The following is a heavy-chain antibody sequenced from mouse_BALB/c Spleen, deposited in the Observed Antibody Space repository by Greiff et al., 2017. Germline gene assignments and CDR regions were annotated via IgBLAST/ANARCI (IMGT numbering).Heavy chain of an antibody. D-gene: IGHD2-3*01. CDR1: GYTFTDYN. J-gene: IGHJ1*01. Sequence: VQLQQSGPELVKPGASVKISCKASGYTFTDYNMHWVKQSHGKSLEWIGYIYPYNGGTGYNQKFKSKATLTVDNSSSTAYMELRSLTSEDSAVYYCARWDDGYLHWYFDVWGAGTTVTVSS. V-gene: IGHV1S29*02. CDR3: ARWDDGYLHWYFDV. CDR2: IYPYNGGT.